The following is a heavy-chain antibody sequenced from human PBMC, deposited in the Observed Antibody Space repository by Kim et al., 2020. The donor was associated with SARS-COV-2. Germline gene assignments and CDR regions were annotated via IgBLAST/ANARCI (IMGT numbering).Heavy chain of an antibody. CDR2: IYTSGST. CDR3: ARGGYCSGGSCYNDY. CDR1: GGSISSYY. D-gene: IGHD2-15*01. V-gene: IGHV4-4*07. J-gene: IGHJ4*01. Sequence: SETLSLTCTVSGGSISSYYWSWIRQPAGKGLEWIGRIYTSGSTNYNPSLKSRVTMSVDTSKNQFSLKLSSVTAADTAVYYCARGGYCSGGSCYNDYWGHGTLVTVSS.